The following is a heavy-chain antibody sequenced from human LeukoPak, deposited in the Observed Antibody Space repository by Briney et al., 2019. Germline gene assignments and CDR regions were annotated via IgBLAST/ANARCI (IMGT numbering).Heavy chain of an antibody. Sequence: SETLSPTCTVPGYFINSNYYWGWIRQPPGKGLEWIATISHSGSTYYNPSLKSRVTISVETSKNQFSLKLSSVTAADTAVYYCARINTIMATFDYWGQGTLVTVSS. CDR2: ISHSGST. D-gene: IGHD5-24*01. J-gene: IGHJ4*02. CDR3: ARINTIMATFDY. V-gene: IGHV4-38-2*02. CDR1: GYFINSNYY.